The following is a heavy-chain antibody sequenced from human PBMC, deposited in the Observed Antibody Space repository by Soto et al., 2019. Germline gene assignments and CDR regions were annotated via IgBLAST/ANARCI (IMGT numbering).Heavy chain of an antibody. CDR3: ARQYYYDSSGYPY. CDR2: IDPSDSYT. J-gene: IGHJ4*02. V-gene: IGHV5-10-1*01. D-gene: IGHD3-22*01. Sequence: GESLKSSCKGSVYSFTSYWISWVRQMPGKGLEWMGRIDPSDSYTNYSPSFQGHVTISADKSISTAYLQWSSLKASDTAMYYCARQYYYDSSGYPYWGQGTLVTVSS. CDR1: VYSFTSYW.